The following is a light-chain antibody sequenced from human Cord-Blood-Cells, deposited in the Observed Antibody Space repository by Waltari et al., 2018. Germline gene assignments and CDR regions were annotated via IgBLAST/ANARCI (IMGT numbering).Light chain of an antibody. CDR3: SSYTSSSTPFV. Sequence: QSALTQPASVSGSPGQSITISCTGTSSDVGGYNYVSWYQQHPGKAPKLMIYDVSNRPSGVSNRSSGSKSGNTASLTICGLQAEDEADYYCSSYTSSSTPFVFGTGTKVTVL. CDR1: SSDVGGYNY. V-gene: IGLV2-14*03. CDR2: DVS. J-gene: IGLJ1*01.